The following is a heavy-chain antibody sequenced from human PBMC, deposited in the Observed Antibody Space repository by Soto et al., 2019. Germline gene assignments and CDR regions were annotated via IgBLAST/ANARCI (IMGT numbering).Heavy chain of an antibody. Sequence: GGSLRLSCAASGFTFSSYAMHWVRQAPGKGLEWVAVISYDGSNKYYADSVKGRFTISRDNSKNTLYLQMNSLRAEDTAVYYCARAWHSDYDFWSGYHNYGMDVWGQGTTVTVSS. CDR3: ARAWHSDYDFWSGYHNYGMDV. J-gene: IGHJ6*02. D-gene: IGHD3-3*01. V-gene: IGHV3-30-3*01. CDR1: GFTFSSYA. CDR2: ISYDGSNK.